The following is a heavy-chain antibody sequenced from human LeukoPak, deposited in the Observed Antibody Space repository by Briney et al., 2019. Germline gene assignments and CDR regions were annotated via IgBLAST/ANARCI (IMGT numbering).Heavy chain of an antibody. CDR1: GYTFTGYF. J-gene: IGHJ4*02. Sequence: ASVKVFCKASGYTFTGYFIHWVRQAPGQGLEWLGWINPHNGGTTYAQKFQGRVTMTKDSTISTAYMELSSLRADDTAVYYCARDRRFVVVTGPDYWGQGTLVTVSS. CDR3: ARDRRFVVVTGPDY. D-gene: IGHD2-21*02. CDR2: INPHNGGT. V-gene: IGHV1-2*02.